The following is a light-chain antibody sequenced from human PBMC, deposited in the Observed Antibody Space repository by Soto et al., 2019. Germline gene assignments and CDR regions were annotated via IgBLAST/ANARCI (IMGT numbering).Light chain of an antibody. CDR2: AAS. CDR3: EQSNSFPFT. J-gene: IGKJ3*01. Sequence: DIQMTQSPSSVSASVGDRVTITCRARQGISSYLAWYQQKPGKAPKLLIYAASSLQSGVPSRLCGGRAAGDFTRTISRLQPGDFSAYYGEQSNSFPFTFGPGTRVDIK. V-gene: IGKV1-12*01. CDR1: QGISSY.